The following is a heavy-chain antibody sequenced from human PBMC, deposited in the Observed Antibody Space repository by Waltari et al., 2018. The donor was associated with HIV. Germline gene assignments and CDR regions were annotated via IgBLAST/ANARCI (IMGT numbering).Heavy chain of an antibody. Sequence: QVQLQESGPGLVKPSETLSLTCPVSGGPISSYYWSWIRPPAGKGLEWIGRIYTSGSTNYNPSLKSRVTMSVDTSKNQFSLKLSSVTAADTAVYYCARGNEDSGSYLLFDYWGQGTLVTVSS. CDR1: GGPISSYY. J-gene: IGHJ4*02. CDR2: IYTSGST. CDR3: ARGNEDSGSYLLFDY. D-gene: IGHD1-26*01. V-gene: IGHV4-4*07.